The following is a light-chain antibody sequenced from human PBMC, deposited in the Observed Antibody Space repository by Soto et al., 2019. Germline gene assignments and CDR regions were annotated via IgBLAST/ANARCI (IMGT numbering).Light chain of an antibody. CDR3: KQDNEWPLT. J-gene: IGKJ4*01. CDR1: QSLTNPY. Sequence: VLTQSPGTLSLSPGDRATLFCRARQSLTNPYIAWYQQKPGQAPRLLIYGASTRATGIPARFSGSGSGTEFTLKISSLQSEDVAVYYCKQDNEWPLTFGGGTKVDI. V-gene: IGKV3-15*01. CDR2: GAS.